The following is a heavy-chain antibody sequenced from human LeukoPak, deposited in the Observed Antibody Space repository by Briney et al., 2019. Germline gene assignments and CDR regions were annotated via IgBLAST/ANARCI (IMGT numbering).Heavy chain of an antibody. V-gene: IGHV5-51*01. CDR3: ARRLGRGGLEYCSSTSCYTSRAPWFDP. D-gene: IGHD2-2*02. CDR2: IYPGDSDT. CDR1: GYSFTSYW. J-gene: IGHJ5*02. Sequence: GESLKISCKGSGYSFTSYWIGWVRQMPGKGLEWMGIIYPGDSDTRYSPSFQGQVTISADKSISTAYLQWSSLKASDTAMYYCARRLGRGGLEYCSSTSCYTSRAPWFDPWGQGTLVTVSS.